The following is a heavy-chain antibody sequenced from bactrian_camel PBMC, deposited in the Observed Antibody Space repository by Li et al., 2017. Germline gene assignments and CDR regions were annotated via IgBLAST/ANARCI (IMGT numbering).Heavy chain of an antibody. CDR3: AAKGGGGGWDLLRQSYYNY. Sequence: QVQLVESGGGSVQAGGSLRLSCAFSGYTYSGHCMGWFRQAPGKEREGVAIIGSSGSTGYADSVKGRFTISKDDAENTLYLQMNKLKPEDTAMYYCAAKGGGGGWDLLRQSYYNYWGRGPRSPSP. J-gene: IGHJ4*01. CDR1: GYTYSGHC. D-gene: IGHD1*01. CDR2: IGSSGST. V-gene: IGHV3S55*01.